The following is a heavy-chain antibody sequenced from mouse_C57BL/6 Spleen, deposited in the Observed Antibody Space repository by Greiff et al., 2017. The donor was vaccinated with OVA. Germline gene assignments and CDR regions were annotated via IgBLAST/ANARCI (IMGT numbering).Heavy chain of an antibody. CDR3: ARGDGNYGGYYYAMDY. CDR2: INPSNGGT. V-gene: IGHV1-53*01. J-gene: IGHJ4*01. CDR1: GYTFTSYW. D-gene: IGHD2-1*01. Sequence: QVQLQQPGTELVKPGASVKLSCKASGYTFTSYWMHWVKQRPGQGLEWIGNINPSNGGTNYNEKFKSKATLTVDTSSSTAYMELNSLTSEDSAVYYCARGDGNYGGYYYAMDYWGQGTSVTVSS.